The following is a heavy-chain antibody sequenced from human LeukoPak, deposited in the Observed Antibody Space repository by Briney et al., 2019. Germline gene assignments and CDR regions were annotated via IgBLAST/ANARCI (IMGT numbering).Heavy chain of an antibody. CDR3: ARFVTESGTRSFDC. Sequence: AGSLRLSCAASGFTFSSYAMSWVRQAPGKGLEWVSVTSVGGTSTYYADSVKGRFTISRDRSNDTLYLQMDSLRAEDTAIYYCARFVTESGTRSFDCWGQGPLVTVSP. CDR2: TSVGGTST. CDR1: GFTFSSYA. J-gene: IGHJ4*02. D-gene: IGHD6-13*01. V-gene: IGHV3-23*01.